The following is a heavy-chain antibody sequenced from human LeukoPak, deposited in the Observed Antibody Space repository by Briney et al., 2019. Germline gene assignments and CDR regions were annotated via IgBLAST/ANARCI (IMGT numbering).Heavy chain of an antibody. Sequence: SETLSLTCTVSGGSISSYYWSWIRQPPGKGLEWIGYIYYSGSTNCNPSLKSRVTISVDTSKNQFSLKLSSVTAADTAVYYCARGGDCSSTSCYGYFDYWGQGTLVTVSS. CDR2: IYYSGST. CDR1: GGSISSYY. CDR3: ARGGDCSSTSCYGYFDY. D-gene: IGHD2-2*01. J-gene: IGHJ4*02. V-gene: IGHV4-59*01.